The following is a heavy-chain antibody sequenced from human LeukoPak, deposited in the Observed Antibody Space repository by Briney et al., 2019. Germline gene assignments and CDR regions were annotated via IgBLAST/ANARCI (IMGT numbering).Heavy chain of an antibody. CDR2: IYYSGST. D-gene: IGHD3-22*01. Sequence: SETLSLTCAVYGGSFSGYYWSWIRQPPGKGLEWIGSIYYSGSTYYNPSLKSRVTISVDTSKNQFSLKLSSVTAADTAVYYCASYDSSGTLFDYWGQGTLVTVSS. V-gene: IGHV4-34*01. CDR1: GGSFSGYY. CDR3: ASYDSSGTLFDY. J-gene: IGHJ4*02.